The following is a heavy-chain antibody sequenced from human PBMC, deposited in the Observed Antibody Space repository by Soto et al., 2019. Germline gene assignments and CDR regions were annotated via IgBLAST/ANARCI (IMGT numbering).Heavy chain of an antibody. Sequence: QVQLQQWGAGLLKPSETLSLTRAVYGGSLSGYYWSWIRQPPGKGLEWIGEINHSGSTNYNASLKSRVTISVDTSKNQFSLKLSSVTAADTAVYYCARRNWGNIYYYYYMDVWGKGTTVTVSS. D-gene: IGHD7-27*01. V-gene: IGHV4-34*01. CDR3: ARRNWGNIYYYYYMDV. J-gene: IGHJ6*03. CDR1: GGSLSGYY. CDR2: INHSGST.